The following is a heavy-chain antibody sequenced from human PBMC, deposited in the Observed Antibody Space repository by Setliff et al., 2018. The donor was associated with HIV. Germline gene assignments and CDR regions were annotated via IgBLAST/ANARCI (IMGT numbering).Heavy chain of an antibody. CDR1: GGSISSSSYY. CDR3: ARGYSSSWYDS. V-gene: IGHV4-61*09. J-gene: IGHJ5*01. CDR2: IYTSGST. Sequence: SETLSLTCTVSGGSISSSSYYWSWIRQPAGKGLEWIGHIYTSGSTNYNPSLKSRVTISVDTSKNQFSLRLSSVTAADTAVYYCARGYSSSWYDSWGQGTLVTVSS. D-gene: IGHD6-13*01.